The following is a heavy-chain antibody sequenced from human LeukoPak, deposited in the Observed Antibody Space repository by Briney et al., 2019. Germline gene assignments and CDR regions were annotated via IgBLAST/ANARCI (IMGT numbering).Heavy chain of an antibody. CDR1: GGSISSGNHY. Sequence: PSQTLSLTCTVSGGSISSGNHYWSWIRQRPGKGLEWIGHNYYGGSTYYNPSLKSRVTISLDTSQNQFSLKLSSVTAADTAVYYCASSRDYHDTSGAGHGMDVWGQGTTVTVSS. CDR3: ASSRDYHDTSGAGHGMDV. CDR2: NYYGGST. V-gene: IGHV4-31*03. J-gene: IGHJ6*02. D-gene: IGHD3-22*01.